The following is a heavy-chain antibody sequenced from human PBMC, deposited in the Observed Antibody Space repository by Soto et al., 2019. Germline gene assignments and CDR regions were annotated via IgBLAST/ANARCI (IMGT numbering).Heavy chain of an antibody. CDR1: GGTFSSYA. Sequence: ASVKVSCKASGGTFSSYAISWVRQAPGQGLEWMGGIIPIFGTANYAQKFQGRVTITADESTSTAYMELSSLRSEDTAVYYCAREGYYGSGSYGKTFDPWGQGTLVTSPQ. J-gene: IGHJ5*02. D-gene: IGHD3-10*01. CDR2: IIPIFGTA. V-gene: IGHV1-69*13. CDR3: AREGYYGSGSYGKTFDP.